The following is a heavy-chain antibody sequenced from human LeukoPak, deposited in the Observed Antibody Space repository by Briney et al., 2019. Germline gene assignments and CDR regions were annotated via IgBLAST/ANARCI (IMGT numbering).Heavy chain of an antibody. Sequence: SETLSLTCIVSGGSISSNSFYWGWIRQPPGKGLEWIGSIYYSGSTYYNPSLKSRVTISVDTSKNQFSLKLRSVTAADTAVYYCGHSGICYLFDYWGQGSLVTVSS. J-gene: IGHJ4*02. CDR2: IYYSGST. CDR3: GHSGICYLFDY. D-gene: IGHD1-26*01. V-gene: IGHV4-39*01. CDR1: GGSISSNSFY.